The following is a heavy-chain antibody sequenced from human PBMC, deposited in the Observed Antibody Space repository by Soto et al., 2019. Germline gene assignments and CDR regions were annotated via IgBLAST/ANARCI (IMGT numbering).Heavy chain of an antibody. J-gene: IGHJ4*02. CDR1: GYTFTSYA. V-gene: IGHV1-3*01. Sequence: QVQLVQSGAEVKKPGASVKVSCKASGYTFTSYAMHWVRQAPGQRLEWMGWINAGYGNTKYSQKFQGRVTITRDTSASTAYMELSSLRSEDTAVYYCARDLWGIAAAGTFDYWGQGTLVTVSS. D-gene: IGHD6-13*01. CDR2: INAGYGNT. CDR3: ARDLWGIAAAGTFDY.